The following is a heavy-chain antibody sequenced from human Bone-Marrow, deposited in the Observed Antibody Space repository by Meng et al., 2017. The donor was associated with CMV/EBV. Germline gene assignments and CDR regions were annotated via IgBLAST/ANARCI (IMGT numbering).Heavy chain of an antibody. D-gene: IGHD6-13*01. V-gene: IGHV1-8*03. CDR3: ARGGSSWSRGPYFDS. CDR2: VNPDSTNI. Sequence: ASVKVSCKASGYMFISYDINWVRQAPGQGLEWMGWVNPDSTNIGDAQKFQGRVIFTTNTSIRTAYMELSSLRSEDTAVYYCARGGSSWSRGPYFDSWGQGTLVTVSS. J-gene: IGHJ4*02. CDR1: GYMFISYD.